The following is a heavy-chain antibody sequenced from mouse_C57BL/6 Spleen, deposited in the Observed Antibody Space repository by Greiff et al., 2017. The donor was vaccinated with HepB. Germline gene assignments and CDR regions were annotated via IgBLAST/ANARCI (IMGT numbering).Heavy chain of an antibody. V-gene: IGHV1-82*01. CDR1: GYAFSSSW. J-gene: IGHJ2*01. CDR3: ARTGDYDWYYFDY. Sequence: VQLQQSGPELVKPGASVKISCKASGYAFSSSWMNWVKQRPGKGLEWIGRIYPGDGDTNYNGKFNGKATLTADKSSSTAYMQLSSLTSEDSAVYFCARTGDYDWYYFDYWGQSTTLTVSS. CDR2: IYPGDGDT. D-gene: IGHD2-4*01.